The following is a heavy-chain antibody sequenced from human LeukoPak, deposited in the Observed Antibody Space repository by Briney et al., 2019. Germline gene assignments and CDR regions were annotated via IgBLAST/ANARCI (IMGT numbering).Heavy chain of an antibody. CDR1: GGSISSGSYY. D-gene: IGHD3-22*01. CDR3: ARSGRGYYDSSGYYTALDY. V-gene: IGHV4-61*02. J-gene: IGHJ4*02. Sequence: SETLSLTCTVSGGSISSGSYYWSWIRQPAGTGLEWIGRIYTSGSTNYNPSLKSRVTMSVDTSKNQFSLKLSSVTAADTAVYYCARSGRGYYDSSGYYTALDYWGQGTLVTVSS. CDR2: IYTSGST.